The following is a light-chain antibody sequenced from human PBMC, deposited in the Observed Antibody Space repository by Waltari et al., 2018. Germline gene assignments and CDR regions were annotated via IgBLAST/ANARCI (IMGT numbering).Light chain of an antibody. CDR1: NSDIGSYNF. J-gene: IGLJ1*01. CDR2: EVS. V-gene: IGLV2-14*01. CDR3: SSYTKSTTQV. Sequence: QSALTQPASVSGSPGQSITISCTGTNSDIGSYNFVSWYQQHPNKVPKLVLYEVSNRPSGLSNSFSGSKSGNTASLTISGLQAEDEAEYYCSSYTKSTTQVFGTGTKVTVL.